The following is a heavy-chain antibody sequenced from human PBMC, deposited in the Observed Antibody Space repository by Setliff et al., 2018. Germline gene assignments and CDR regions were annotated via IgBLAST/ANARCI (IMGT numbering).Heavy chain of an antibody. J-gene: IGHJ4*02. CDR1: GYTFTGYY. Sequence: EASVKVSCKASGYTFTGYYMHWVRQAPGQGLEWMGWINPNSGGTNYAQKFQGRVTMTRDTSISTVYMELSSLRSEDMAVYYCARHTWKYAYFESWGQGTLVTVSS. CDR3: ARHTWKYAYFES. CDR2: INPNSGGT. V-gene: IGHV1-2*02. D-gene: IGHD1-7*01.